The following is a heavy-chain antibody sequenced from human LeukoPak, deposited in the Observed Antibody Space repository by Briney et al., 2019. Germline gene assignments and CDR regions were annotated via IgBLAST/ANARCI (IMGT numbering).Heavy chain of an antibody. CDR3: ARDWRFTIDY. J-gene: IGHJ4*02. CDR1: GFTFDDYA. Sequence: GRSLRLSCAASGFTFDDYAMHWVRQAPGKGLEWVSGISWNGGRRGYADSVKGRFTISRDNAKNSLYLQMNSLRAEDTAVYYCARDWRFTIDYWGQGTLVTVSS. D-gene: IGHD1-1*01. V-gene: IGHV3-9*01. CDR2: ISWNGGRR.